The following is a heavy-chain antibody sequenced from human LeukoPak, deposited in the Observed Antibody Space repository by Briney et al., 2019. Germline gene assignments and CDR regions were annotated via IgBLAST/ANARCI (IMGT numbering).Heavy chain of an antibody. CDR3: ARDHAGSGRAFDH. CDR2: LPYGGVNT. J-gene: IGHJ4*02. V-gene: IGHV3-30*19. Sequence: GRSLRLSCAVSGFTLSTHGIHWVRQAPGKGLEWVALLPYGGVNTHYAESVKGRFIVSRDNSMNTVHLEMSSLRLEDTAVYYCARDHAGSGRAFDHWGQGTLVTVSS. CDR1: GFTLSTHG. D-gene: IGHD2-15*01.